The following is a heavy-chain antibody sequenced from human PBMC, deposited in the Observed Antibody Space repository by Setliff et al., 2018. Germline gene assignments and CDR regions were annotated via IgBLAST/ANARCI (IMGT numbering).Heavy chain of an antibody. CDR3: ARNPPGAFKPYYFQH. V-gene: IGHV5-51*01. CDR1: GYSFSNFW. Sequence: GASLKISCQGSGYSFSNFWIGWVRQMPGKGLEWMGTIYPGDSDTKYSPSFQGQVTISVDKSISTAYLQWSSLKASDTAIYYCARNPPGAFKPYYFQHWGQGTLVTVSS. CDR2: IYPGDSDT. J-gene: IGHJ1*01. D-gene: IGHD3-3*02.